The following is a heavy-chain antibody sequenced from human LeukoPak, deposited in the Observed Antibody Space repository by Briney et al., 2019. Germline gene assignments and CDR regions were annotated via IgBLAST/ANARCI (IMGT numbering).Heavy chain of an antibody. Sequence: PSETLSLTCTVSGGSISSGGYYWSWIRQHPRKGLEWIGYIYYSGSTYYNPSLKSRVTISVDTSKNQFSLKLSSVTAADTAVYYCARGSPHWFDPWGQGTLVTVSS. J-gene: IGHJ5*02. V-gene: IGHV4-31*03. CDR2: IYYSGST. CDR1: GGSISSGGYY. CDR3: ARGSPHWFDP.